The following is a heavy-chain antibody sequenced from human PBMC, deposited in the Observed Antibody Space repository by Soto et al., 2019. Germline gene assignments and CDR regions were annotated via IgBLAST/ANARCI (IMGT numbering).Heavy chain of an antibody. J-gene: IGHJ4*02. CDR2: INHVGIT. V-gene: IGHV4-34*01. CDR1: GGSFRGFY. Sequence: PSETLSLTCAVSGGSFRGFYWTWIRQSPGKGLEWLGDINHVGITNYNPSLKSRVSIPVDTSKSQFSLKLSSVTAADTAVYYCARDFPEYSSSSGYYFDYWGQGTLVTVSS. D-gene: IGHD6-6*01. CDR3: ARDFPEYSSSSGYYFDY.